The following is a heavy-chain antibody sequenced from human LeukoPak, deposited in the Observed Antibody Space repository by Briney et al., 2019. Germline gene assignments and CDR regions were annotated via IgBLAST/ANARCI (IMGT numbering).Heavy chain of an antibody. J-gene: IGHJ4*02. CDR2: IYYSGST. CDR1: SDSITTTTSL. D-gene: IGHD3-3*01. V-gene: IGHV4-39*07. CDR3: ARENTYYDFWSGYQ. Sequence: SETLSLTCTASSDSITTTTSLWGWIRQPPGKGLEWIGSIYYSGSTYYNPSLKSRVTISVDTSKNQFSLKLSSVTAADTAVYYCARENTYYDFWSGYQWGQGTLVTVSS.